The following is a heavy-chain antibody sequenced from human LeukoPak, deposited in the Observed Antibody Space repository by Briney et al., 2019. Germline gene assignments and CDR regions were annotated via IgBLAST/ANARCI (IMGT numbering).Heavy chain of an antibody. V-gene: IGHV4-59*01. J-gene: IGHJ4*02. CDR3: ARAGGHSGFDVYYFDY. D-gene: IGHD5-12*01. CDR1: GGSISPYY. CDR2: IHYSGRI. Sequence: SETLSLTCTVSGGSISPYYWSWIRQSPGKGLEWIGYIHYSGRINYNPSLKSRVTTSVDTSKNQFSLRVTTVTAADTAVYYCARAGGHSGFDVYYFDYWGQGTLVTVSS.